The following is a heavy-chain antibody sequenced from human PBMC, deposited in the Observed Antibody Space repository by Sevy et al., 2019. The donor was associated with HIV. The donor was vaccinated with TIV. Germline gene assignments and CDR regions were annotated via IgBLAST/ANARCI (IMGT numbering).Heavy chain of an antibody. J-gene: IGHJ4*02. Sequence: ETLSLTCSVSGGSISSYFWTWVRQSPGKGLEWIGNIYFTGNTDYSPALKSRVILSLDTSKSQFSLTLKSVTAADTAIYFCARDSTTRPRVLDYWGQGTLVTVSS. CDR2: IYFTGNT. CDR1: GGSISSYF. CDR3: ARDSTTRPRVLDY. D-gene: IGHD1-1*01. V-gene: IGHV4-59*01.